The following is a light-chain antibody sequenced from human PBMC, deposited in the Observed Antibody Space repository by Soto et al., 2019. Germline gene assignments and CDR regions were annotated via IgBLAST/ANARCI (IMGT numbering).Light chain of an antibody. CDR1: QSISTW. V-gene: IGKV1-5*03. Sequence: DIQMTQSPSTLSASVGDRVTITCRASQSISTWLAWYQMKPGKAPKLLIYMESTLESGVPSRFSGSGSGTEFTLTISSLQPDDFATYYCQQYNSYWWTFGQGTKVEIK. CDR3: QQYNSYWWT. J-gene: IGKJ1*01. CDR2: MES.